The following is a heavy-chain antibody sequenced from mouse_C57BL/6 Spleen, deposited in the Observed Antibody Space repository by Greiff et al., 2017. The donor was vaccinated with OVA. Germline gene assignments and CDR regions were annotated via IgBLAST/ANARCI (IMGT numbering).Heavy chain of an antibody. CDR2: INPNNGGT. D-gene: IGHD2-4*01. J-gene: IGHJ4*01. CDR1: GYTFTDYY. Sequence: VQLQQSGPELVKPGASVKISCKASGYTFTDYYMNWVKQSHGKSLEWIGDINPNNGGTSYNQKFKGKATLTVDKSSSTAYMELRSLTSEDSAVYYCAQYDYDDAMDYWGQGTSVTVSS. CDR3: AQYDYDDAMDY. V-gene: IGHV1-26*01.